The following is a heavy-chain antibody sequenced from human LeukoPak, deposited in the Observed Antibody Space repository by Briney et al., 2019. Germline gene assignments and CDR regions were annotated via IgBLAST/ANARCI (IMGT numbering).Heavy chain of an antibody. CDR3: SEGYFEPFDH. J-gene: IGHJ4*02. D-gene: IGHD2/OR15-2a*01. V-gene: IGHV4-59*02. CDR1: GVSVSTSH. Sequence: SETLSLTCNVSGVSVSTSHWSWIRQRPGKGLEWIGCLSYTGKTDYNPSLKSRVSISLGSSNNHFSLKLTSVTAADTAVYYCSEGYFEPFDHWGQGILVTVSS. CDR2: LSYTGKT.